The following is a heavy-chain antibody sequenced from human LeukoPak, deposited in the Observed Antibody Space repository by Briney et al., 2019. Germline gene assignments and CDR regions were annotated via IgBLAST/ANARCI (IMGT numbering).Heavy chain of an antibody. J-gene: IGHJ4*02. CDR3: AKDRIVLVTATFDY. CDR1: GFTFSLYG. Sequence: GGSLRLSCAASGFTFSLYGIHWVRQAPGKGLEGVAFIQNEGSNKYYADSVEGRFTISRDNSKNTLYVQMNSLRPDDTAMYYCAKDRIVLVTATFDYWGQGTLVTVSS. CDR2: IQNEGSNK. D-gene: IGHD2-21*02. V-gene: IGHV3-30*02.